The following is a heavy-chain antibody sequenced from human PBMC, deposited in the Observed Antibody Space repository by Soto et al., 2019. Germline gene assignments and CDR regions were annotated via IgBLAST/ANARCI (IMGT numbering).Heavy chain of an antibody. J-gene: IGHJ5*02. CDR3: ARDKYCSGGSCYPRNWFDP. CDR1: GGTFSSYA. Sequence: QVQLVQSGAEVKKPVSSVKVSCKASGGTFSSYAISWVRQAPGQGLEWMGGIIPIFGTANYAQKFQGRVTITADESTSTAYMELSSLRSEDTAVYYCARDKYCSGGSCYPRNWFDPWGQGTLVTVSS. CDR2: IIPIFGTA. V-gene: IGHV1-69*12. D-gene: IGHD2-15*01.